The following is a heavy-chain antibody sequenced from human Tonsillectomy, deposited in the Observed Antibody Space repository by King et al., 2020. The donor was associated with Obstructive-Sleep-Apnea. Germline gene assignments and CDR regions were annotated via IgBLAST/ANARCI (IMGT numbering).Heavy chain of an antibody. V-gene: IGHV3-23*04. CDR2: ISWSGGHT. D-gene: IGHD6-19*01. CDR3: AKGSGWYSAIGYFDY. Sequence: VQLVESGGGLVQPGGSLRLSCAASGFTFSSYAMNCVRQAPGKGLEWVAAISWSGGHTYYADSVKGRFPISRDNSKNTLYLQMNSLRAEDTAVYYCAKGSGWYSAIGYFDYWGQGTLVTVSS. J-gene: IGHJ4*02. CDR1: GFTFSSYA.